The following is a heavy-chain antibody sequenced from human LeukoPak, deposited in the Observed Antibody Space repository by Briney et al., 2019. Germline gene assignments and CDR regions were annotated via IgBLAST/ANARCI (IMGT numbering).Heavy chain of an antibody. Sequence: ASVKVSCKASGCTFTGYYMHWVRQAPGQGLEWMGWINPNSGGTNYAQKFQGRVTMTRDTSISTAYMELSRLRSDDTAVYYCAKLGATVGYSPIDDWGQGTLVTVSS. CDR1: GCTFTGYY. CDR3: AKLGATVGYSPIDD. D-gene: IGHD1-26*01. V-gene: IGHV1-2*02. CDR2: INPNSGGT. J-gene: IGHJ4*02.